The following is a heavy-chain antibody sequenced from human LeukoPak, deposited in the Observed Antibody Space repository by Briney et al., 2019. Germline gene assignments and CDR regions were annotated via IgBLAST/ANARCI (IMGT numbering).Heavy chain of an antibody. J-gene: IGHJ5*02. D-gene: IGHD2-2*03. CDR3: ARGTGYCLDP. CDR1: GFTFSSYE. V-gene: IGHV3-48*03. CDR2: ISTSGSTI. Sequence: GGSLRLSCAASGFTFSSYEMNWARQAPGKGLEWVSYISTSGSTIYYADSVKGRFTISRDNAKNSLYLQMNSLRAEDTAVYYCARGTGYCLDPWGQGTLVTVSS.